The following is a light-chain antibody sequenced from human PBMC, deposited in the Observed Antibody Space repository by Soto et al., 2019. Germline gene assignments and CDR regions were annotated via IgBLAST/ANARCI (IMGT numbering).Light chain of an antibody. J-gene: IGLJ2*01. CDR2: EVS. CDR3: SSYTSSSTYVV. CDR1: SSDVGGYNY. Sequence: QSVLTQPASVSGSPGQSITISCTGTSSDVGGYNYVSWYQQHPGKAPKLMIYEVSNRPSGVSNRFSGSKSGNTASLTISGLQAEDEADYDCSSYTSSSTYVVFGGGTKLTVL. V-gene: IGLV2-14*01.